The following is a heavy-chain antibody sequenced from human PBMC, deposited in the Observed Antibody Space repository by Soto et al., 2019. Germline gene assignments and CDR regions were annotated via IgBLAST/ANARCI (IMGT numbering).Heavy chain of an antibody. CDR3: AKGFGEFDDAFDI. J-gene: IGHJ3*02. V-gene: IGHV3-30*18. CDR2: MSYDGSNK. D-gene: IGHD3-10*01. Sequence: PGGSLRLSCAASGFTFSSYGMHWVRQAPGKGLEWVAVMSYDGSNKYYADSVKGRFTISRDNSKNTLYLQMNSLRAEDTAVYYCAKGFGEFDDAFDIWGQGTMVTVSS. CDR1: GFTFSSYG.